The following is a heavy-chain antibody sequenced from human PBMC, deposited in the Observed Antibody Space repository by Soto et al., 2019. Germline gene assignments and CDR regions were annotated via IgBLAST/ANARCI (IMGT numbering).Heavy chain of an antibody. D-gene: IGHD1-26*01. J-gene: IGHJ4*02. Sequence: ASVKVSFKASGYTFTGYYMHWLRQAPGQGLEWMGWINPNSGGTNYAQKFQGRVTMTRDTSITTVYMELNNLSPDDTAVYYCGRGRSGQIVVFYWGQGTPVTVSS. CDR1: GYTFTGYY. CDR3: GRGRSGQIVVFY. CDR2: INPNSGGT. V-gene: IGHV1-2*02.